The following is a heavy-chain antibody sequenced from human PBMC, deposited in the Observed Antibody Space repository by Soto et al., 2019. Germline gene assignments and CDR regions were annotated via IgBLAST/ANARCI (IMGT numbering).Heavy chain of an antibody. CDR2: ISGSGGST. J-gene: IGHJ3*02. Sequence: GGSLRLSCADSGFTFSSYAMSWVRQAPGKGLEWVSAISGSGGSTYYADSVKGRFTISRDNSKNTLYLQMNSLRAEDTAVYYCAKGITSSSWYLDAFDIWGQGTMVTVSS. CDR1: GFTFSSYA. CDR3: AKGITSSSWYLDAFDI. D-gene: IGHD6-13*01. V-gene: IGHV3-23*01.